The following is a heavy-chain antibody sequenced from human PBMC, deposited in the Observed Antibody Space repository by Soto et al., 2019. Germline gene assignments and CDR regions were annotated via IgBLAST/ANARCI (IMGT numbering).Heavy chain of an antibody. D-gene: IGHD2-21*02. CDR1: GGSISGYY. CDR2: VYYSGGA. J-gene: IGHJ6*02. V-gene: IGHV4-59*01. CDR3: TRDGDGRMTTNPYYYYGMDV. Sequence: LTCTVSGGSISGYYWSWIRQPPGKGLEWIGNVYYSGGAKYNPSVKRRVSISVDTSKNQFSLNLSSVTAADTAVYYCTRDGDGRMTTNPYYYYGMDVWGPGITVTVSS.